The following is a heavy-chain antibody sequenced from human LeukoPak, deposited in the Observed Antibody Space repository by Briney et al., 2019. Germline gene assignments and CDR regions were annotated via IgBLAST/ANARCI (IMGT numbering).Heavy chain of an antibody. V-gene: IGHV3-30-3*01. CDR2: IASDGSHT. CDR3: ARERQDTILHSGAFDI. D-gene: IGHD2-21*01. J-gene: IGHJ3*02. CDR1: GFTFSTYF. Sequence: GRSLRLSCAASGFTFSTYFMHWVRQAPGKGQEWVADIASDGSHTFYVDSVKGRFTISRDNSKNTLYLQMNSLRAEDTAVYFCARERQDTILHSGAFDIWGQGTMVTVSS.